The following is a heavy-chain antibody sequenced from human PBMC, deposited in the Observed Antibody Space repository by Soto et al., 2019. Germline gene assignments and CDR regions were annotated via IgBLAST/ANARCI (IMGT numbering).Heavy chain of an antibody. D-gene: IGHD3-22*01. V-gene: IGHV1-69*08. J-gene: IGHJ4*02. CDR2: IIPILGIA. CDR1: GGTFSSYT. Sequence: QVQLVQSGAEVKKPGSSVKVSCKASGGTFSSYTISWVRQAPGQGLEWMGRIIPILGIANYAQKFQGRVTITAVKSTSTAYMELSSLRSEDTAVYYCAIDANYDTSGYYPPHFDYWCQGTLVTVSS. CDR3: AIDANYDTSGYYPPHFDY.